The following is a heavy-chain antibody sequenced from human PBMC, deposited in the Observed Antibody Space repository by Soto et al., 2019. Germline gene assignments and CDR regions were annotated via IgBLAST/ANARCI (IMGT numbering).Heavy chain of an antibody. D-gene: IGHD6-13*01. J-gene: IGHJ5*02. CDR1: GGSISSGGYS. V-gene: IGHV4-30-2*01. Sequence: SETLSLTCAVSGGSISSGGYSWSWIRQPPGKGLEWIGYIYHSGSTYYNPSLKSRVTISVDRSKNQFSLKLGSVTAADTAVYYCARDGGSRWYGWFDPWGQGTLVTVSS. CDR2: IYHSGST. CDR3: ARDGGSRWYGWFDP.